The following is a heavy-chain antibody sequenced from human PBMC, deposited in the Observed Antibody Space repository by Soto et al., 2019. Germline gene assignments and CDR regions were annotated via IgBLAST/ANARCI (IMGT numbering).Heavy chain of an antibody. CDR1: GYSFTDYY. Sequence: QVHLVQSGAEVKKPGASVKVSCKASGYSFTDYYMHWVRQAPGQGLEWMGWINTKTGGTNYAQRVQGTVTMTGDTSLNTAYMEVSRLRSDDTAVYYCARVGPTGWFDPWGQGTVVTVSS. V-gene: IGHV1-2*02. J-gene: IGHJ5*02. CDR2: INTKTGGT. CDR3: ARVGPTGWFDP.